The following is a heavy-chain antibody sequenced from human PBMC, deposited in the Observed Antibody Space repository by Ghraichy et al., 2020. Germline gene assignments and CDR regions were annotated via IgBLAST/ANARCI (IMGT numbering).Heavy chain of an antibody. CDR1: GYTFSLYY. V-gene: IGHV1-46*03. Sequence: ASVKVSCKASGYTFSLYYMHWVRQAPGQGLEWMGIINPSGGSTTYAQKFQGRLTVTRDTSTSTVDMELSSLSSEDTAVYYCARDPNGYYPDYWGQGTLVAVSS. CDR2: INPSGGST. D-gene: IGHD3-22*01. CDR3: ARDPNGYYPDY. J-gene: IGHJ4*02.